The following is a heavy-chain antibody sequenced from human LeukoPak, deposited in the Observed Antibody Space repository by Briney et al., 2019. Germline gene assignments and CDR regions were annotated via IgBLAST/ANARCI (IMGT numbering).Heavy chain of an antibody. CDR2: ISWNGGSI. Sequence: PGRSLRLSCAASGFTFDDYAMHWVRQAPGKGLEWVSGISWNGGSIGYADSVKGRFTISRDNAKNSLYLQMHSLGAEDTALYYCAKDHTRSHYCSGGSCYAFDYWGQGTLVTVSS. CDR3: AKDHTRSHYCSGGSCYAFDY. J-gene: IGHJ4*02. CDR1: GFTFDDYA. D-gene: IGHD2-15*01. V-gene: IGHV3-9*01.